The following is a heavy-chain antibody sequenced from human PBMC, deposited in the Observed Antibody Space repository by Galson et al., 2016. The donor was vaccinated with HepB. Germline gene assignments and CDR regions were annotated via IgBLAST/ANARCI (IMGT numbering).Heavy chain of an antibody. Sequence: SVKVSCKASGYTFTNYGVAWVRQAPGQGLEWMGRINTRHGKAEYTARTQVRMTLTSDTSTDTAYMELRSLTFDDTAEYYCVRDFQTDTGSYQGGGFDVWGQGTLVAVAA. CDR2: INTRHGKA. CDR3: VRDFQTDTGSYQGGGFDV. CDR1: GYTFTNYG. J-gene: IGHJ3*01. D-gene: IGHD1-26*01. V-gene: IGHV1-18*01.